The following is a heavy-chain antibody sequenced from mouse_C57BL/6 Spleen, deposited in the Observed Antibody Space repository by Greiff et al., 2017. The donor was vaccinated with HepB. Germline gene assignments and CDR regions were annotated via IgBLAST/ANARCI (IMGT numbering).Heavy chain of an antibody. CDR3: APITTVEAYYFDY. Sequence: VKLVESGPELVKPGASVKISCKASGYAFSSSWMNWVKQRPGKGLEWIGRIYPGDGDTNYNGKFKGKATLTADKSSSTAYMQLSSLTSEDSAVYFCAPITTVEAYYFDYWGQGTTLTVSS. D-gene: IGHD1-1*01. V-gene: IGHV1-82*01. CDR1: GYAFSSSW. J-gene: IGHJ2*01. CDR2: IYPGDGDT.